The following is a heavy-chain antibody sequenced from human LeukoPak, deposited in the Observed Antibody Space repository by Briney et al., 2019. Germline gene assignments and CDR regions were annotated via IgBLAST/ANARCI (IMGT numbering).Heavy chain of an antibody. Sequence: GGSLRLSCAASGFTFSSYAMSWVRQAPGKGLEWVSAISGSGGTTYYADSVTGRFTISRDNSKNTLYLQMSSLRAEDSAVYYCAKDPEYSSGWYLDYWGQGTLVTVSS. CDR3: AKDPEYSSGWYLDY. D-gene: IGHD6-19*01. J-gene: IGHJ4*02. CDR1: GFTFSSYA. V-gene: IGHV3-23*01. CDR2: ISGSGGTT.